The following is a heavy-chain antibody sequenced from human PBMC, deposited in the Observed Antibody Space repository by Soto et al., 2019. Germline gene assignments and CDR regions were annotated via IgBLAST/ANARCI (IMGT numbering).Heavy chain of an antibody. J-gene: IGHJ4*02. V-gene: IGHV1-3*01. CDR1: GYTFTCYA. D-gene: IGHD6-13*01. Sequence: GASVKVSFKASGYTFTCYAMHWVRQAPGQRLEWMGWINAGNGNTKYSQKFQGRVTITRDTSASTAYMELGSLRSEDTAVYYCARSSSWYVFDYWGQGTLVTVSS. CDR3: ARSSSWYVFDY. CDR2: INAGNGNT.